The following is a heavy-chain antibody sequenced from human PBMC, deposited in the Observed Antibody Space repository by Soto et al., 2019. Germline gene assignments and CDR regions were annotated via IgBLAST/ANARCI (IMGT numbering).Heavy chain of an antibody. V-gene: IGHV1-18*01. CDR2: ISAYNGNT. Sequence: QVQLVQSGAEVKKPGASVKVSCKASGYTCTSYGIRWVRQAPGQGLELMGWISAYNGNTNYAQKLQGRVNKTTDSSTSTAYMALRSLRSDDTDVYYCARDGYYDILAGYSAGFDYWGQGTLVTVSS. D-gene: IGHD3-9*01. J-gene: IGHJ4*02. CDR1: GYTCTSYG. CDR3: ARDGYYDILAGYSAGFDY.